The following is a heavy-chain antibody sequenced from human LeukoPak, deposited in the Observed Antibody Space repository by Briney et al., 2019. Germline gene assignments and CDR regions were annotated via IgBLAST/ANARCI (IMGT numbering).Heavy chain of an antibody. Sequence: PSETLSLTCAVYGGSFSGYYWSWIHQPPGKGLEWIGEINHSGSTNYNPSLKSRVTISVDTSKNQFSLKLSSVTAADTAVYYCARRGKGIAAAGIWGQGTMVTVSS. J-gene: IGHJ3*02. CDR3: ARRGKGIAAAGI. CDR2: INHSGST. CDR1: GGSFSGYY. D-gene: IGHD6-13*01. V-gene: IGHV4-34*01.